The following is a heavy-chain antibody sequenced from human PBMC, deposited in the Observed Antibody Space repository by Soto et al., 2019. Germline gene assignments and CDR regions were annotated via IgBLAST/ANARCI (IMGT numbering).Heavy chain of an antibody. CDR3: ARVSLWEDSSGYWRAFDI. J-gene: IGHJ3*02. D-gene: IGHD3-22*01. V-gene: IGHV4-59*01. CDR1: GGSISSYY. Sequence: PSETLSLTCTVSGGSISSYYWSWIRPPPGKGLEWIGYIYDSGSTNYNPSLKSRVTISVDTSKNQFSLKLSSVTAADTAVYYCARVSLWEDSSGYWRAFDIWGQGTMVTVSS. CDR2: IYDSGST.